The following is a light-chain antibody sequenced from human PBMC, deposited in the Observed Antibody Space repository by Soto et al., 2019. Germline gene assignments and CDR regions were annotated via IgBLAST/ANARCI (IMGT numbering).Light chain of an antibody. V-gene: IGKV1-27*01. J-gene: IGKJ3*01. CDR3: QKYSSVPV. CDR1: QGIRIF. Sequence: DIQMTQSPTSLSASVGDRVTITCRASQGIRIFVAWYQQKPGKAPKLLIYAASTLQAGVPSRFSGSGSGTDFTLTISILQPEDVATYSCQKYSSVPVFGPGTKVEIK. CDR2: AAS.